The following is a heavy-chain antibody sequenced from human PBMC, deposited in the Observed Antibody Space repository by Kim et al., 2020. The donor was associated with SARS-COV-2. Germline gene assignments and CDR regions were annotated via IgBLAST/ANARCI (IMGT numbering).Heavy chain of an antibody. V-gene: IGHV4-39*07. Sequence: SETLSLTCTVSGASISSSSYYWGWIRQPPGKGREWIGSVYYIGSTYYNPSLKSRVTISIDTSKNQFSLKLSSVTAADTAMYYCAREKPDYDGNFNWFDPWGQGTLVTVSS. CDR2: VYYIGST. D-gene: IGHD3-22*01. CDR3: AREKPDYDGNFNWFDP. J-gene: IGHJ5*02. CDR1: GASISSSSYY.